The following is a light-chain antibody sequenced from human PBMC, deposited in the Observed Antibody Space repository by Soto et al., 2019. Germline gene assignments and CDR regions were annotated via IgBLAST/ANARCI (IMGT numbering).Light chain of an antibody. Sequence: QSVLTQSPSASASLGASVKLTCTLSSGHSNYAIAWHQQQPEKGPRYLMKFNRDGSHTKGDGIPDRFSGSSSGAERYLTISSLQSEDEAEYYCQTWGTGIRVFGGGTKLTVL. J-gene: IGLJ3*02. V-gene: IGLV4-69*01. CDR2: FNRDGSH. CDR3: QTWGTGIRV. CDR1: SGHSNYA.